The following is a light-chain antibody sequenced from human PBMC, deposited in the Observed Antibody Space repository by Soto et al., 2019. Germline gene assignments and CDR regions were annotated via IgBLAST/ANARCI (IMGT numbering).Light chain of an antibody. Sequence: EIVLTQSPGTLSLSPGERATLSCRASQSVSSSYLAWYQQKPGQAPPLLIYGASSRATGIPDRFSGSGSGTDFTLTISRLEPEDFAVYYCQQYGSSPRTFGQGTKVEIK. CDR2: GAS. V-gene: IGKV3-20*01. CDR3: QQYGSSPRT. J-gene: IGKJ1*01. CDR1: QSVSSSY.